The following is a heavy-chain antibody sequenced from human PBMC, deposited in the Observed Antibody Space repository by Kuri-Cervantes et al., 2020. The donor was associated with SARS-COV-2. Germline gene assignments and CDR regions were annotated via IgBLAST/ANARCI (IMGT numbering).Heavy chain of an antibody. J-gene: IGHJ4*02. Sequence: SETLSLTCSVSGDSISSLSYYWGWIRQPPGKGLEWIGFIYYSGTTSYNPSLKSRVTMSVDTSKNQFSLKLSSVTAADTAVYYCARDRISGYLYFLDYWGRGTLVTVSS. CDR1: GDSISSLSYY. D-gene: IGHD5-12*01. CDR3: ARDRISGYLYFLDY. V-gene: IGHV4-30-4*08. CDR2: IYYSGTT.